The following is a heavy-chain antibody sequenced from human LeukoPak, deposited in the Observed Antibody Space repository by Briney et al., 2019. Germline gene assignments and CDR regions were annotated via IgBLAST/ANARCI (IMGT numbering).Heavy chain of an antibody. CDR1: GFTFSSYA. D-gene: IGHD3-10*01. CDR3: AKEAEPYYYGSGSNYFDY. CDR2: ISGSGGST. J-gene: IGHJ4*02. Sequence: GGSLRLSCAASGFTFSSYAMSWVRQAPGKGLEWVSAISGSGGSTYYADSVKGRFTISRDNSKNTLYLQMNSLRAEDTAAYYCAKEAEPYYYGSGSNYFDYWGQGTLVTVSS. V-gene: IGHV3-23*01.